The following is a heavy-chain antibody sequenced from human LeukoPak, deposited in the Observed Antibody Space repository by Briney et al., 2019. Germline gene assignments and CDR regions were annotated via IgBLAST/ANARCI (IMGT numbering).Heavy chain of an antibody. Sequence: ASVKVSCKASGYTFTGYYTHWVRQAPGQGLEWMGWINPNSGGTNYAQKFQGRVTMTRDTSISTAYMELSRLRSDDTAVYYCARDQTERATVVVPAATYYYYGMDVWGQGTTVTVSS. CDR3: ARDQTERATVVVPAATYYYYGMDV. J-gene: IGHJ6*02. D-gene: IGHD2-2*01. CDR2: INPNSGGT. CDR1: GYTFTGYY. V-gene: IGHV1-2*02.